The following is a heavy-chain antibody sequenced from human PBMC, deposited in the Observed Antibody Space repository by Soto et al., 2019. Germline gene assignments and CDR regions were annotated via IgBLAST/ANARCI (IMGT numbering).Heavy chain of an antibody. J-gene: IGHJ3*02. V-gene: IGHV5-51*01. Sequence: GESVKISCKGSGYSFNSYWSVWVRQMPGKGLEWMGIIYPGDSDTRYSPSFQGQVTISADKSISTAYLQWSSLKASDTAMYYCARQGSPYSTNVVCPFGTWGYGTMVTVS. CDR3: ARQGSPYSTNVVCPFGT. CDR2: IYPGDSDT. CDR1: GYSFNSYW. D-gene: IGHD2-8*01.